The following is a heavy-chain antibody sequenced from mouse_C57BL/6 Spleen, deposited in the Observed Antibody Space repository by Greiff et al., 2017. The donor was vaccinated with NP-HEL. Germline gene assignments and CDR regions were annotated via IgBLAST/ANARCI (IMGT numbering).Heavy chain of an antibody. CDR2: INPGSGGT. V-gene: IGHV1-54*01. Sequence: VKLQESGAELVRPGTSVKVSCKASGYAFTNYLIEWVKQRPGQGLEWIGVINPGSGGTNYNEKFKGKATLTADKSSSTAYMQLSSLTSEDSAVYFCAGDYDAWFAYWGQGTLVTVSA. CDR1: GYAFTNYL. CDR3: AGDYDAWFAY. J-gene: IGHJ3*01. D-gene: IGHD2-4*01.